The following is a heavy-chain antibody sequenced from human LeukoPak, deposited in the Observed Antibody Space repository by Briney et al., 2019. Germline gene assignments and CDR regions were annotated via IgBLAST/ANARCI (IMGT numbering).Heavy chain of an antibody. CDR3: ARDRIRGAAAGWYFDL. CDR2: IRDDGINK. D-gene: IGHD6-13*01. J-gene: IGHJ2*01. Sequence: GGSLRLSCAASGVTFSSYGMHWVRQAPGKGLEWVAFIRDDGINKFYSDSVKGRFTISRDNSKSTLYLQMNSLRDEDTAVYYCARDRIRGAAAGWYFDLWGRGTLVTVSS. CDR1: GVTFSSYG. V-gene: IGHV3-30*02.